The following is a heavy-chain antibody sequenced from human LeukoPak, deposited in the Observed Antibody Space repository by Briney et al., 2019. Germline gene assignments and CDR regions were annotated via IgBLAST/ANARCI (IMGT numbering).Heavy chain of an antibody. V-gene: IGHV4-4*07. CDR3: ERDLNDYVWGSYRL. J-gene: IGHJ4*02. CDR1: GGSISSYY. Sequence: SETLSLTCTVSGGSISSYYWSWIRQPAGKGLEWIGRIYTSGSTNYNPSLKSRVTMSVDTSKNQFSLKLSSVTAADTAVYYCERDLNDYVWGSYRLWGEGTLVTVSS. D-gene: IGHD3-16*02. CDR2: IYTSGST.